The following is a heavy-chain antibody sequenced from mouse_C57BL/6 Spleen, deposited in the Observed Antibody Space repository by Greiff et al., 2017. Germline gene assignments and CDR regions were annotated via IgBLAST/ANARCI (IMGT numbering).Heavy chain of an antibody. D-gene: IGHD2-1*01. CDR1: GYTFTSYW. CDR3: AVRVYGNYGAMDY. V-gene: IGHV1-69*01. J-gene: IGHJ4*01. Sequence: QVQLQQPGAELVMPGASVKLSCKASGYTFTSYWMHWVKQRPGQGLEWIGEIDPSDSYTNYNQKFKGKSTLTVDKSSSTAYMQLSSLTSEDSAVYYCAVRVYGNYGAMDYWGKGTSVTVSS. CDR2: IDPSDSYT.